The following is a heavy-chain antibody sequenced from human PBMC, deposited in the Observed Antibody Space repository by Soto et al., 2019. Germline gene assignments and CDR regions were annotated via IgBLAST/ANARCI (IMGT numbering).Heavy chain of an antibody. J-gene: IGHJ3*02. CDR3: AKDHTGYPRDDAFDI. CDR2: ISGSGGST. Sequence: EVQLLESGGGLVQPGGSLRLSCAASGFTFISYAMSWVRQAPGKGLEWVSGISGSGGSTYYADSVKGRFTISRDNSKNTLYLQMNSLRAEDTAVYYSAKDHTGYPRDDAFDIWGQGTMVTVSS. V-gene: IGHV3-23*01. CDR1: GFTFISYA. D-gene: IGHD1-1*01.